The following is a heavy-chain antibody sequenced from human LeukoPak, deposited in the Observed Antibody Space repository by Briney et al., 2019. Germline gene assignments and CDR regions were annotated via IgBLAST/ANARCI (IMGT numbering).Heavy chain of an antibody. V-gene: IGHV3-73*01. J-gene: IGHJ4*02. CDR2: IRSKANSYAT. CDR1: GFTFSVSA. Sequence: GGSLRLSCAASGFTFSVSAMHWVRQASGKGLEWVGRIRSKANSYATAYAASVKGRFTTYRDDSKNTAHLQMNSLKTEDTAVYYCIEERTDYWGQGTLVTVSS. CDR3: IEERTDY. D-gene: IGHD5-24*01.